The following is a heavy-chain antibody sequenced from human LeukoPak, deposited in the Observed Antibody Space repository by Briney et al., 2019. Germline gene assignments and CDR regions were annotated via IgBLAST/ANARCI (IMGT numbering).Heavy chain of an antibody. V-gene: IGHV4-31*03. CDR2: IYYSGST. J-gene: IGHJ4*02. CDR1: GGSISSGGYY. CDR3: ARTGYCSSTSCPHTHFDY. D-gene: IGHD2-2*01. Sequence: SQTLSLTCTVSGGSISSGGYYRSWIRQHPGKGLEWIGYIYYSGSTYYNPSLKSRVTISVDTSKNQFSLKLSSVTAADTAVYYCARTGYCSSTSCPHTHFDYWGQGTLVTVSS.